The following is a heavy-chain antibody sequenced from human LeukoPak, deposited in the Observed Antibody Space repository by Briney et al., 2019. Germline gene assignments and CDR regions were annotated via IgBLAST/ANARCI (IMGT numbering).Heavy chain of an antibody. D-gene: IGHD4-23*01. CDR3: ATLTGGDDAFDI. CDR1: GGSISSYY. V-gene: IGHV4-59*01. J-gene: IGHJ3*02. CDR2: IFYTGST. Sequence: SETLSPTCTVSGGSISSYYWSWIRQPPGKGLEWIGYIFYTGSTNYNPSLKSRVTISVLTSKNRFSLKLSSVTAADTAVYYCATLTGGDDAFDIWGQGAMVTVSS.